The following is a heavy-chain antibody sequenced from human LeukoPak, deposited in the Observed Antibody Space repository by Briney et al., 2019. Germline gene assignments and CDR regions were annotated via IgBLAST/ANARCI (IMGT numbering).Heavy chain of an antibody. CDR1: GGTSSSYA. Sequence: ASVKVSCKASGGTSSSYAISWVRQAPGQGLEWMGRIIPIFGTANYAQKFQGRVTITTDESTSTAYMELSSLRSEDTAVYYCTWNWNHGRFDYWGQGTLVTVSS. J-gene: IGHJ4*02. CDR2: IIPIFGTA. CDR3: TWNWNHGRFDY. D-gene: IGHD1-14*01. V-gene: IGHV1-69*05.